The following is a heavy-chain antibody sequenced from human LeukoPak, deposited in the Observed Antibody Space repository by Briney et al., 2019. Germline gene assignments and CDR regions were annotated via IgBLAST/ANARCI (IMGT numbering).Heavy chain of an antibody. V-gene: IGHV1-18*01. CDR1: GYTFTSYG. J-gene: IGHJ3*02. Sequence: ASVKVSCKASGYTFTSYGISWVRQAPGQGLEWMGWISAYNGNTNYAQKLQGRVTMTTDTSTSTAYMELRSLRSDDTAVYYCARDWRSLGATLYAFDIWGQGTMVTVSS. CDR3: ARDWRSLGATLYAFDI. CDR2: ISAYNGNT. D-gene: IGHD1-26*01.